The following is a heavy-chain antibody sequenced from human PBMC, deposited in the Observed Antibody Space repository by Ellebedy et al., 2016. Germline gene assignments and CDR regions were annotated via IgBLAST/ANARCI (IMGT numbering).Heavy chain of an antibody. Sequence: GESLKISCPASGFTLSRYWMTWVRQTPGKGLEWVANIKQDGSEKYYVDSVKGRFTISRDNAKNSLYLQINSLRADDTAVYYCARGGCTSTSCYHGKEFDFWGQGTLVTVSS. CDR1: GFTLSRYW. CDR2: IKQDGSEK. J-gene: IGHJ4*02. D-gene: IGHD2-2*01. CDR3: ARGGCTSTSCYHGKEFDF. V-gene: IGHV3-7*04.